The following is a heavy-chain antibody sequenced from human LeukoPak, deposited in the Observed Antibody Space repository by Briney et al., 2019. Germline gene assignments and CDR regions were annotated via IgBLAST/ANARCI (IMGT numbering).Heavy chain of an antibody. V-gene: IGHV1-46*01. CDR2: ISPSGDTT. CDR1: GSIFTNHF. Sequence: GASVKVSCKAPGSIFTNHFVHWVRQAPGQGLQWMGIISPSGDTTTYAQKFVGRVTLTRDTSTSTVYLDLRSLESEDTALYYCVRAGDQYFDVWGQGIQVTVSS. J-gene: IGHJ4*02. CDR3: VRAGDQYFDV. D-gene: IGHD7-27*01.